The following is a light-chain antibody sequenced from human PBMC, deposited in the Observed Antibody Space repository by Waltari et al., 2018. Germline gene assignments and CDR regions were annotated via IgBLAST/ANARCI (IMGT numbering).Light chain of an antibody. J-gene: IGLJ3*02. CDR1: SNNVGSYEL. Sequence: QSALTQPASVSGSPGQSITFSCPGTSNNVGSYELVSWYQFRPGEVPKLLIYEVIKRSSGVSDRFSGSKSDNTASLTISRLQAEDEAAYYCCSYAASAPTLVFGGGTNLTVL. CDR3: CSYAASAPTLV. V-gene: IGLV2-23*02. CDR2: EVI.